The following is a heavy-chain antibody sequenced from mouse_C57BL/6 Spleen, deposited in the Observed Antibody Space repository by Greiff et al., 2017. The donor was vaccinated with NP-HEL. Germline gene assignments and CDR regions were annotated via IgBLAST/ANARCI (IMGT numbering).Heavy chain of an antibody. CDR3: ARTGSNYYGSSYAMDY. V-gene: IGHV5-17*01. Sequence: EVKLMESGGGLVKPGGSLKLSCAASGFTFSDYGMHWVRQAPEKGLEWVAYISSGSSTIYYADTVKGRFTISRDNAKNTLFLQMTSLRSEDTAMYYCARTGSNYYGSSYAMDYWGQGTSVTVSS. CDR1: GFTFSDYG. J-gene: IGHJ4*01. CDR2: ISSGSSTI. D-gene: IGHD1-1*01.